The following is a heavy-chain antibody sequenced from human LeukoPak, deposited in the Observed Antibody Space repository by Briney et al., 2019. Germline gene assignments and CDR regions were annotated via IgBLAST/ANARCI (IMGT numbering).Heavy chain of an antibody. Sequence: ASVKVSCKASGYTFISYNINWARQATGQGLEWMGWMHPNSDNTGYAQKFQGRVTTTRNTSISTAYMELSNLRSEDTAIYFCARGDSGWRGLDDWGQGTTVTVSS. J-gene: IGHJ6*02. CDR2: MHPNSDNT. D-gene: IGHD6-19*01. CDR3: ARGDSGWRGLDD. V-gene: IGHV1-8*01. CDR1: GYTFISYN.